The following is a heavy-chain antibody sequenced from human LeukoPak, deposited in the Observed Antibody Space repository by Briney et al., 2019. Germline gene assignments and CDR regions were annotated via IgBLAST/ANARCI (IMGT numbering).Heavy chain of an antibody. CDR3: ARGGSGSYRYYYYYYYMDV. V-gene: IGHV4-34*01. Sequence: SETLSLTCAVYGGSFSGYYWSWIRQPPGEGLEWIGEINHSGSTNYNPSLKSRVTISVDTSKNQFSLKLSSVTAADTAVYYCARGGSGSYRYYYYYYYMDVWGKGTTVTISS. J-gene: IGHJ6*03. D-gene: IGHD3-10*01. CDR2: INHSGST. CDR1: GGSFSGYY.